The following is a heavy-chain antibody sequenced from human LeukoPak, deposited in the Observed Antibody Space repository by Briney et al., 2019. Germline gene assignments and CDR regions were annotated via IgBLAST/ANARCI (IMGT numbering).Heavy chain of an antibody. CDR3: ARDLTGDQFFDP. J-gene: IGHJ5*02. CDR2: IYYSGST. Sequence: SQTLSLTCNVSGGSISNDGYYWSWIRQHPGKGLEWLGYIYYSGSTYYNPSLKSRVTLSVDTSKSQFSLRLSSVTAADTAVFYCARDLTGDQFFDPWGQGTLVTVSS. CDR1: GGSISNDGYY. D-gene: IGHD7-27*01. V-gene: IGHV4-31*03.